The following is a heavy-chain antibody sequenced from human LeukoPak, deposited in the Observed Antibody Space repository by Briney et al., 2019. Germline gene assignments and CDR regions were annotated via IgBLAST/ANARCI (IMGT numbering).Heavy chain of an antibody. D-gene: IGHD6-13*01. Sequence: ASVKVSCKASGYTFTDYYMHWVRQAPGQGLEWMGWINPNSGGTNYAQKFQGRVTMTRDTSISTAYMELSRLRSDDTAVYYCARVEAGIGRFDPWGQGTLVTVSS. J-gene: IGHJ5*02. V-gene: IGHV1-2*02. CDR3: ARVEAGIGRFDP. CDR1: GYTFTDYY. CDR2: INPNSGGT.